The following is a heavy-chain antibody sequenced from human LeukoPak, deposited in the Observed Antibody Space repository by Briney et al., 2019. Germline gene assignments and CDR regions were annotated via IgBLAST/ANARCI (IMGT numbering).Heavy chain of an antibody. D-gene: IGHD6-13*01. CDR2: IDPSDSYT. CDR1: GYSFTSYW. J-gene: IGHJ4*02. V-gene: IGHV5-10-1*01. CDR3: ARPLKIAAADEFDY. Sequence: GESLKISCKGSGYSFTSYWISWVRQMPGKGLEWMGRIDPSDSYTNYSPSFQGHVTISADESISTAYLQWSSLKASDTAMYYCARPLKIAAADEFDYWGQGTLVTVSS.